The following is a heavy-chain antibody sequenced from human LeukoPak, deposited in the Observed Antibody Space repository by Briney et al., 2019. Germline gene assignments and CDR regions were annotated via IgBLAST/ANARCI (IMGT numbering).Heavy chain of an antibody. D-gene: IGHD6-13*01. CDR3: VTDLTRELCTPSSCQTREYSQH. CDR2: IKTKSDGGTT. J-gene: IGHJ1*01. CDR1: GFTFSNAW. Sequence: GGSLRLSCTASGFTFSNAWMSWVRQAPGKGLEWVGRIKTKSDGGTTHYAAPVKGRFTISRDDSENTLFLQMNSLTTEDTAVYYCVTDLTRELCTPSSCQTREYSQHWGQG. V-gene: IGHV3-15*01.